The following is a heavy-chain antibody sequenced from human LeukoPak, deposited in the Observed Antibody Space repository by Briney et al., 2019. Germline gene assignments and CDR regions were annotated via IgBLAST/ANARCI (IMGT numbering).Heavy chain of an antibody. CDR3: ARTPGYATGGHSDY. CDR1: GYTFTSYD. J-gene: IGHJ4*02. Sequence: GASVKVSCKASGYTFTSYDINWVRQATGQGLEWMGWMNPNNGNTGYAQKFQGRVSMTRNNSISTAYMELSSLRSEDTAVYYCARTPGYATGGHSDYWGQGTLVTVSS. V-gene: IGHV1-8*01. D-gene: IGHD2-15*01. CDR2: MNPNNGNT.